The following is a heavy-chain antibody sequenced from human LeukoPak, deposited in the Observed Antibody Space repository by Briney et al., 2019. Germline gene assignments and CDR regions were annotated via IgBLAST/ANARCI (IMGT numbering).Heavy chain of an antibody. J-gene: IGHJ4*02. Sequence: GASVKVSCKASGGTFSSYAISWVRQAPGQGLEWMGGINAYNGNTNYAQKLQGRVTMTTDTSTSTAHMELRSLRSDDTAVYYCARGSAVTPFDYGGQGTLVTVSS. CDR2: INAYNGNT. D-gene: IGHD2-21*02. CDR3: ARGSAVTPFDY. CDR1: GGTFSSYA. V-gene: IGHV1-18*01.